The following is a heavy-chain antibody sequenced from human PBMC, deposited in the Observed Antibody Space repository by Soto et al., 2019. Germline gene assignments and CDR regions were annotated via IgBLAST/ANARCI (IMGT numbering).Heavy chain of an antibody. CDR2: LGGGAANT. J-gene: IGHJ4*02. D-gene: IGHD6-19*01. CDR3: AKYPTSRSSRMSYFES. V-gene: IGHV3-23*01. CDR1: GFTFSSCA. Sequence: PGGSLSLSCAPSGFTFSSCAMTWVRQAPGGGLEWVSGLGGGAANTYYADSVKGRFTISRDNSKNTLFLQMSDLRAEDTAIYYCAKYPTSRSSRMSYFESWGQGTLVTVS.